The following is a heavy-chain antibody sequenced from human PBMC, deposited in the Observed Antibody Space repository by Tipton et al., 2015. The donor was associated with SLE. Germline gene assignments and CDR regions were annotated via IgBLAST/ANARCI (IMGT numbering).Heavy chain of an antibody. CDR3: ATAKPYSTTWFYYFDY. Sequence: TLSLTCAVYGGSFSGYYWTWIRQPPGKGLEWIGEINHSGNTNYNPSLKSRVTISVDTSKNQFSLKLSSVTAADTAVYYCATAKPYSTTWFYYFDYWGQGTLVTVSS. D-gene: IGHD6-13*01. J-gene: IGHJ4*02. CDR2: INHSGNT. V-gene: IGHV4-34*01. CDR1: GGSFSGYY.